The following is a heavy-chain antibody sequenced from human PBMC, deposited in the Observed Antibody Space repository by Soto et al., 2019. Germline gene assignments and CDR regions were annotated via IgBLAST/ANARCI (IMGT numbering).Heavy chain of an antibody. V-gene: IGHV1-18*01. D-gene: IGHD5-12*01. J-gene: IGHJ4*02. CDR2: ISGYNGNT. CDR1: GYSFTNYG. CDR3: ARSHLGYAGYFYDY. Sequence: ASVKVSCKASGYSFTNYGVSWVRQAPGQGPEWMGWISGYNGNTNYAQKFQARVTMTTDAFTSTAYMELRSLRSDDTAVYYCARSHLGYAGYFYDYWGQGALVTVSS.